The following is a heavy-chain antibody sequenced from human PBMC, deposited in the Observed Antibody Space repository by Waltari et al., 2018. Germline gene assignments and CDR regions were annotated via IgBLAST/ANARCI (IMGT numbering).Heavy chain of an antibody. CDR2: RKQDAREK. CDR1: GFTFSSYW. J-gene: IGHJ4*02. V-gene: IGHV3-7*03. D-gene: IGHD6-19*01. Sequence: EVQLVESGGGLVQPGGSLRLSCAASGFTFSSYWMSWVRQAPGKGVGWEPNRKQDAREKYYVDSVKGRLTISRDNAKNALYLQMNSLRAEDTAVYYCARDGIAVAGSDYWGQGTLVTVSS. CDR3: ARDGIAVAGSDY.